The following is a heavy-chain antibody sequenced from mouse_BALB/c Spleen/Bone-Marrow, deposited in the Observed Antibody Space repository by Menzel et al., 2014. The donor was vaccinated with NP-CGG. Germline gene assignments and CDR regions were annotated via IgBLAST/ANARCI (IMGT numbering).Heavy chain of an antibody. CDR3: ARQGTLDY. J-gene: IGHJ4*01. V-gene: IGHV5-12*02. Sequence: EVKVEESGGGLVRPGGSLKLSCATSGFTFRDYYMYWVRQTPEKRLEWVAYISNGGGSTYYPDTVKGRFTISRDNAKNTLYLQMSRLKSEDTAMYYCARQGTLDYWGQGTSVTVSS. CDR1: GFTFRDYY. CDR2: ISNGGGST.